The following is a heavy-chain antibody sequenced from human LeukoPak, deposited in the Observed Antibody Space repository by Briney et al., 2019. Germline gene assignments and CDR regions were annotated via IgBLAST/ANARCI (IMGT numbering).Heavy chain of an antibody. CDR2: IGTAGDT. CDR3: ARDLPWFGELKGGINWFDP. Sequence: PTGGSLRLSCAASGFTFSSYDMHWVRQATGKGLEWVSAIGTAGDTYYPGSVKGRFTISRENAKNSLYLQMNSLRAGDTAVYYCARDLPWFGELKGGINWFDPWGQGTLVTVSS. J-gene: IGHJ5*02. CDR1: GFTFSSYD. D-gene: IGHD3-10*01. V-gene: IGHV3-13*01.